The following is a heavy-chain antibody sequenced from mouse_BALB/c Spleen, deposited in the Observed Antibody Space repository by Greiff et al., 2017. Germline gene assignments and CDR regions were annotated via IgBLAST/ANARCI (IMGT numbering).Heavy chain of an antibody. J-gene: IGHJ3*01. D-gene: IGHD1-1*01. CDR3: ARGGSSLAWFAY. CDR2: IYPGGGYT. Sequence: QVQLQQSGAELVRPGTSVKISCKASGYTFTNYWLGWVKQRPGHGLEWIGDIYPGGGYTNYNEKFKGKATLTADTSSSTAYMQLSGLTSEDSAVYFCARGGSSLAWFAYWGQGTLVTVSA. V-gene: IGHV1-63*02. CDR1: GYTFTNYW.